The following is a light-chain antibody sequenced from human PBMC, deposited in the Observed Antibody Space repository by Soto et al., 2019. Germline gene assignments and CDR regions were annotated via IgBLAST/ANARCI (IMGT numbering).Light chain of an antibody. CDR1: QSLLHRDGKTY. J-gene: IGKJ4*01. CDR2: EVS. CDR3: MQEVELPFT. Sequence: DVVMTQTPLSLSVTPGQPASMSCKSSQSLLHRDGKTYLYWYLQRPGQPPQLLMYEVSNRFSGVPDRFSGSGSGTDFTLKISRVEAEDVGVYSCMQEVELPFTFGGGTKVEIK. V-gene: IGKV2D-29*01.